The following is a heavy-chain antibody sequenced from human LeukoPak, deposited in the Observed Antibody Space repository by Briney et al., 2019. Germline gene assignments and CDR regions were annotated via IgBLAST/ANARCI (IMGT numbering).Heavy chain of an antibody. J-gene: IGHJ5*02. V-gene: IGHV3-48*01. CDR1: GFTFSNAW. CDR3: ARGNPSFGGSYYNRWFDP. CDR2: ISSSSSTI. Sequence: PGGSLRLSCAASGFTFSNAWMNWVRQAPGKGLEWVSYISSSSSTIYYADSVKGRFTISRDNAKNSLYLQMNSLRAEDTAVYYCARGNPSFGGSYYNRWFDPWGQGTLVTVSS. D-gene: IGHD1-26*01.